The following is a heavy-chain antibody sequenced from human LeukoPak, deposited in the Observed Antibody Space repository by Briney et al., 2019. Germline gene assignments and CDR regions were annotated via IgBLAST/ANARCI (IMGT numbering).Heavy chain of an antibody. V-gene: IGHV3-33*01. J-gene: IGHJ4*02. CDR2: IWYDGSER. CDR3: ARDLNTMFRSGYFEY. Sequence: GGSLRLSCAASGFTSSSYAMYWVRQAPGKGLEWVSVIWYDGSERYYADSVKGRFTISRDNSKNILFLQMNSLRAEDTAVYYCARDLNTMFRSGYFEYWGQGTLVTVSS. CDR1: GFTSSSYA. D-gene: IGHD3-10*01.